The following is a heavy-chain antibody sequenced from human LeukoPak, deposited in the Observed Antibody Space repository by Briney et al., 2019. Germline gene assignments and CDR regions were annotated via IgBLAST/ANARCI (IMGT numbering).Heavy chain of an antibody. V-gene: IGHV3-48*01. D-gene: IGHD2-2*01. CDR2: ISSASNTI. CDR3: AKDGCSITSCHLDY. Sequence: GESLRLSCAASGFTFSSYSMNWVRQAPGKGLEWISYISSASNTIYYADSVKGRFTISRDNAKNSVYLQMNSLRAEDTAVYYCAKDGCSITSCHLDYWGQGTLVTVSS. CDR1: GFTFSSYS. J-gene: IGHJ4*02.